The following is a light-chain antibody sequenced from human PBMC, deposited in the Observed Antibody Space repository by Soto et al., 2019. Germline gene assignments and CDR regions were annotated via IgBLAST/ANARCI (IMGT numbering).Light chain of an antibody. V-gene: IGLV8-61*01. J-gene: IGLJ3*02. CDR1: SGSVSTRYY. CDR3: VLYMGSGVWV. CDR2: SSN. Sequence: QTVVTQEPSCSVSPGRTVTLTCGLSSGSVSTRYYPSWYQQTPGQAPRTLIYSSNTRSSWVPDRFSGSILGNKAALTITGAQADDESDYYCVLYMGSGVWVFGGGTKLTVL.